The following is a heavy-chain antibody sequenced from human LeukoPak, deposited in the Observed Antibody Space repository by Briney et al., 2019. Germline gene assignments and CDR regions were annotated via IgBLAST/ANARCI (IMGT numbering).Heavy chain of an antibody. Sequence: SETLSLTCAVYGGSFSGYYWSWIRQPPGRGLEWIGEINHSGSTNYNPSLKSRVTISVDTSKNQFSLKLSSVTAADTAVYYCARGITMTRNYYYYGMDVWGQGTTVTVSS. CDR2: INHSGST. D-gene: IGHD3-22*01. CDR1: GGSFSGYY. V-gene: IGHV4-34*01. CDR3: ARGITMTRNYYYYGMDV. J-gene: IGHJ6*02.